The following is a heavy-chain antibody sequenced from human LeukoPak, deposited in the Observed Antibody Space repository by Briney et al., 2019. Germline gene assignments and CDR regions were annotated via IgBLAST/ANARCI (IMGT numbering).Heavy chain of an antibody. Sequence: SETLSLACTGSGGSISSYYWSWIRQPPGKGLEWIGYIYYSGSTNYNPSLKSRVTISVDTSKNQFSLKLSSVTAADTAVYYCASGIYDSSGYYRYPPLYWGQGTLVTVSS. V-gene: IGHV4-59*01. CDR2: IYYSGST. J-gene: IGHJ4*02. D-gene: IGHD3-22*01. CDR1: GGSISSYY. CDR3: ASGIYDSSGYYRYPPLY.